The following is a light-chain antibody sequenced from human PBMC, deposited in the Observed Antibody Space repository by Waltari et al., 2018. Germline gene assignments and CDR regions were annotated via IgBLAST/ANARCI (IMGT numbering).Light chain of an antibody. CDR2: RNN. V-gene: IGLV1-47*01. CDR3: AAWDDSLSGYV. CDR1: SSNIGSNY. J-gene: IGLJ1*01. Sequence: QSVLTQPPSASGTPGQRVTISCSGSSSNIGSNYVYWYQQLPGTAPKLLIYRNNQRPSGVPDRFSGSKSCTSASLAISGRRSEDEADYYCAAWDDSLSGYVFGTGTKVTVL.